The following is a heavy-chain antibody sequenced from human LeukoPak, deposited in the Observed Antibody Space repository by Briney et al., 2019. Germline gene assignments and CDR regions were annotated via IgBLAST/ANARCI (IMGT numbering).Heavy chain of an antibody. V-gene: IGHV1-18*01. CDR3: ARTVTATSLLFDF. CDR1: GYTFTSYG. J-gene: IGHJ4*02. Sequence: AASVKVSCKASGYTFTSYGITWVRQAPGQGLEWMGWISPYNGKTNYAQKLQGRVTMTTDTSTSTDFMELRSLRSDDTAVYYCARTVTATSLLFDFWGQGTLVTVSS. CDR2: ISPYNGKT. D-gene: IGHD2-21*02.